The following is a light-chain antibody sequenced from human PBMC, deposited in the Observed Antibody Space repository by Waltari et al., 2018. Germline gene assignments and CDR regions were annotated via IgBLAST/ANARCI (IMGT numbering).Light chain of an antibody. CDR1: SSAIGGYNY. Sequence: QSVLTQPASVSGSPGQSITLSCPGPSSAIGGYNYVPRYQQHPGKFPKLMIYDVSRWPSGVSHRFSGSKSGNTASLTISGLQAEDEAHYYCTSYTSTNTVIFGGGTKVTVL. J-gene: IGLJ2*01. CDR3: TSYTSTNTVI. V-gene: IGLV2-14*03. CDR2: DVS.